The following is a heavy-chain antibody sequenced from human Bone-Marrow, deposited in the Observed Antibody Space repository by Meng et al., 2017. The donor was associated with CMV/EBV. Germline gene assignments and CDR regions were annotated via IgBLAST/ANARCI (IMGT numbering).Heavy chain of an antibody. J-gene: IGHJ6*02. CDR3: ARSHDYGDYYGMDV. Sequence: GGSLRLSCKGSGYSFTSYWIGWVRQMPGKGLEWMGSIHPSDSATRYNPSFQGQVSISADKSSSTAYLQWRSLTASDTAMYYCARSHDYGDYYGMDVWGQGTTVTVSS. CDR2: IHPSDSAT. V-gene: IGHV5-51*01. CDR1: GYSFTSYW. D-gene: IGHD4-17*01.